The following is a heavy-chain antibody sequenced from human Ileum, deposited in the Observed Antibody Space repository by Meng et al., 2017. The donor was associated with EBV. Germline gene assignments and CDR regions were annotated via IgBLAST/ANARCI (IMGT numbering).Heavy chain of an antibody. CDR1: GGSISRSDW. D-gene: IGHD3-22*01. CDR2: TSHSGST. J-gene: IGHJ4*02. V-gene: IGHV4-4*02. CDR3: ASSDYYRSDY. Sequence: VQLQESGPGLLKPSETLSLTCAGSGGSISRSDWWSWVRQPPGKGLEWIGETSHSGSTNYSPSLKSRVTISLDKSKNQLSLKLNSVTAADTAVYYCASSDYYRSDYWGQGTLVTVSS.